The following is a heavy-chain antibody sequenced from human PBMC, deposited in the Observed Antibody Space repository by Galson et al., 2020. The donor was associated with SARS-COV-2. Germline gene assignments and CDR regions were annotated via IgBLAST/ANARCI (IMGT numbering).Heavy chain of an antibody. J-gene: IGHJ4*02. CDR2: IWYDGSNK. D-gene: IGHD1-26*01. CDR3: AREGIVGATTGIDY. V-gene: IGHV3-33*01. CDR1: GFTFSSYG. Sequence: GEPLKISCAASGFTFSSYGMHWVRQAPGKGLELVAVIWYDGSNKYYADSVKGRFTISRDNSKNTLYLQMNSLRAEDTAVYYCAREGIVGATTGIDYWGQGTLVTVSS.